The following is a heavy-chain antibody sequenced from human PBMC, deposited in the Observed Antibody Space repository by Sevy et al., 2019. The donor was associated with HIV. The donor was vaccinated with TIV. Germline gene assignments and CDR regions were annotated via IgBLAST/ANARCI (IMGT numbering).Heavy chain of an antibody. Sequence: ASVKVSCKASGYTFTSYGISWVRQAPGQGLEWMGWISAYNGNTNYAQKLQGRVTMTTDTSTSTAYMGLRSLRSDDTAVYYCARDNTQPSGSSSWKVWAFDYYYYGMDVWGQGTTVTVSS. CDR2: ISAYNGNT. CDR1: GYTFTSYG. CDR3: ARDNTQPSGSSSWKVWAFDYYYYGMDV. V-gene: IGHV1-18*01. J-gene: IGHJ6*02. D-gene: IGHD6-13*01.